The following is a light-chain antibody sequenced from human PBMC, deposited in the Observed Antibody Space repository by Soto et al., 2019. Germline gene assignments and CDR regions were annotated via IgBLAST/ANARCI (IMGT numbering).Light chain of an antibody. J-gene: IGKJ4*01. CDR1: QSVGSN. V-gene: IGKV3-15*01. CDR3: QQYNSWPPLT. CDR2: GAS. Sequence: EIAMPPSPATLSLAQQERTTLSCSASQSVGSNLAWYQQKPGQAPRLLIYGASTRATGIPARFSGSGSGTEFTLTITSLQSEDFAVYFCQQYNSWPPLTFGGGTNVDI.